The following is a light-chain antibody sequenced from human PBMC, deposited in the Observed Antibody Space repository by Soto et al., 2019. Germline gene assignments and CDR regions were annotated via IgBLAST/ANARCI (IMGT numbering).Light chain of an antibody. CDR2: WAS. V-gene: IGKV4-1*01. CDR1: QSVLYSSNNKNY. Sequence: DIVMTQSPDSLPVSLGERATINCKSSQSVLYSSNNKNYLAWYQQKPGQPPKLLIYWASTRESGVPDRFSGSGSGTDFTLTISSLQAEDVAVCYCHQYYATPTFGQGTKVELK. CDR3: HQYYATPT. J-gene: IGKJ1*01.